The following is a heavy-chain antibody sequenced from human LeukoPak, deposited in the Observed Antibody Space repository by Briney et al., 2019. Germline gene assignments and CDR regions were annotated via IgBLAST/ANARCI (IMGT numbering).Heavy chain of an antibody. V-gene: IGHV3-30-3*01. CDR3: ARGGYGDPIYYFDY. CDR2: ISYDGSNK. D-gene: IGHD4-17*01. J-gene: IGHJ4*02. Sequence: PGGSLRLSCAASGFTFSSYAMHWVRQAPGKGLEGVAVISYDGSNKYYADSVKGRFTIFRDNSKNTLYLQMNSLRAEDTAVYYCARGGYGDPIYYFDYWGQGTLVTVSS. CDR1: GFTFSSYA.